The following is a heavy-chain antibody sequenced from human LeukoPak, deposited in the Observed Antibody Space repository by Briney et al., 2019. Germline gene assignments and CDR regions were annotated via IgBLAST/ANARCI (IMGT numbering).Heavy chain of an antibody. Sequence: GGSLRLSCAASGFTFSSYEMSWVRQAPGKGLEWVSYISSSGSTIYYADSVKGRFTISRDNAKNSLYLQMNSLRAEDTAVYYCASVHIAVAGAALFDYWGQGTLVTVSS. D-gene: IGHD6-19*01. CDR2: ISSSGSTI. CDR3: ASVHIAVAGAALFDY. V-gene: IGHV3-48*03. J-gene: IGHJ4*02. CDR1: GFTFSSYE.